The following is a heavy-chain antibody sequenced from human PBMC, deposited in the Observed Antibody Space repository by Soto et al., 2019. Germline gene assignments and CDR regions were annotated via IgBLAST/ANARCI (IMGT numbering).Heavy chain of an antibody. CDR2: IYYSGST. D-gene: IGHD4-17*01. Sequence: PSETLSLTCTVSGGSISSYYWSWIRQPPGKGLEWIGYIYYSGSTNYNPSLKSRVTISVDTSKNQFSLKLSSVTAADTAVYYCARLWDGDYFWHFDLWGRGTLVTVSS. V-gene: IGHV4-59*08. CDR3: ARLWDGDYFWHFDL. CDR1: GGSISSYY. J-gene: IGHJ2*01.